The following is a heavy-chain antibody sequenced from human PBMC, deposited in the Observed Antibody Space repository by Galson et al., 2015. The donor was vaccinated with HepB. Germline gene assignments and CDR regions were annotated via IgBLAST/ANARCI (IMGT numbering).Heavy chain of an antibody. CDR3: AKDSYSSSWYELGWFDP. CDR2: ISYDGSNK. CDR1: GFTFSSYG. D-gene: IGHD6-13*01. J-gene: IGHJ5*02. V-gene: IGHV3-30*18. Sequence: SLRLSCAASGFTFSSYGMHWVRQAPGKGLEWVAVISYDGSNKYYADSVKGRFTISRDNSKNTLYLQMNSLRAEDTAVYYCAKDSYSSSWYELGWFDPWGQGTLVTVSS.